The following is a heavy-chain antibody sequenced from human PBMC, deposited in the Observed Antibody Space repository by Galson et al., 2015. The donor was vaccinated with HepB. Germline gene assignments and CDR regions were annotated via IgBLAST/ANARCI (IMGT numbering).Heavy chain of an antibody. CDR3: AKGGGYTYGTPFDY. CDR1: GFTFSSYA. V-gene: IGHV3-23*01. J-gene: IGHJ4*02. D-gene: IGHD5-18*01. Sequence: SLRLSCAASGFTFSSYAMSWVRQAPGKGLEWVSTISGSGGSTYYADSVKGRLTISRDNSKNTLYLQMNSLRAEDTAVYYCAKGGGYTYGTPFDYWGQGTLVTVSS. CDR2: ISGSGGST.